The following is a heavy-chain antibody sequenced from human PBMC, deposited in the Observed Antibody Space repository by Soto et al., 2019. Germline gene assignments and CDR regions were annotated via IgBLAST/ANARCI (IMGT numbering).Heavy chain of an antibody. D-gene: IGHD4-17*01. V-gene: IGHV4-59*08. J-gene: IGHJ4*02. Sequence: LETLCVTCTVSGGSSVSYGGSWIRQPPGKGLEWIGYIYYSGSTNYNPSLKSRVTISVDTSKNQFSLKLSSVTAADTAVYYCARRYGPGFDYWGQGTLVTVSS. CDR3: ARRYGPGFDY. CDR1: GGSSVSYG. CDR2: IYYSGST.